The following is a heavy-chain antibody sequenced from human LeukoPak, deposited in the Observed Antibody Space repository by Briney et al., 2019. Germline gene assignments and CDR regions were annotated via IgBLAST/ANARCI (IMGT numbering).Heavy chain of an antibody. Sequence: SVKVSCKASGGTFSSYAISWVRQAPGQGLEWMGRIIPILGIANYAQEFQGRVTITADKSTSTAYMELSSLRSEDTAVYYCARERTYYYDSSGYFDYWGQGTLVTVSS. CDR1: GGTFSSYA. CDR2: IIPILGIA. J-gene: IGHJ4*02. V-gene: IGHV1-69*04. D-gene: IGHD3-22*01. CDR3: ARERTYYYDSSGYFDY.